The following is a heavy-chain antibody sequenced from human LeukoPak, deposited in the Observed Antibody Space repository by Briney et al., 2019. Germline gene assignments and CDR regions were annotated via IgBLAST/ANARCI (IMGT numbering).Heavy chain of an antibody. CDR1: GGSISSYY. CDR2: IYYSGST. CDR3: ARDDGDYYEGYFDY. D-gene: IGHD3-22*01. V-gene: IGHV4-59*01. J-gene: IGHJ4*02. Sequence: SETLSLTCTVSGGSISSYYWSWIRQPPGKGLEWIGYIYYSGSTNYNPSLKSRVTISVDTSKNQFSLKLSSVTAADTAVYYCARDDGDYYEGYFDYWGQGTLVTVSS.